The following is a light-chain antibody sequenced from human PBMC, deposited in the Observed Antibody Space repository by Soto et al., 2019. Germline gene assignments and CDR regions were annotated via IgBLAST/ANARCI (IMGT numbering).Light chain of an antibody. V-gene: IGLV2-18*01. CDR1: SSDVGAYNR. CDR2: EVN. CDR3: SLYIRASTYV. Sequence: QSALTQPPSVSGSPGQSVTISCTGTSSDVGAYNRVSWYQQPPGTAPKLMIYEVNNRPSGVPDRFSGSKSGNTASLTISGLQAEDEADYYCSLYIRASTYVFGTGTEVTVL. J-gene: IGLJ1*01.